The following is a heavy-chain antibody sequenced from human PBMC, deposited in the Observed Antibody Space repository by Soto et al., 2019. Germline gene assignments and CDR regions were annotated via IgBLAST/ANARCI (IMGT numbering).Heavy chain of an antibody. CDR3: ARVTYDILTGYYMFDY. CDR2: IYHSGST. V-gene: IGHV4-30-2*01. CDR1: GGSISSGGYS. D-gene: IGHD3-9*01. Sequence: SETLCLTCAVSGGSISSGGYSGSWIRQPPGKGLEWIGYIYHSGSTYYNPSLKSRVTISVDRSKNQFSLKLSSVTAADTAVYYCARVTYDILTGYYMFDYWGQGTLVTVSS. J-gene: IGHJ4*02.